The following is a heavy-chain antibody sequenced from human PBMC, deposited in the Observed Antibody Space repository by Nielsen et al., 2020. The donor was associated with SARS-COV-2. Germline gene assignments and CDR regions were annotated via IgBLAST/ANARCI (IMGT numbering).Heavy chain of an antibody. Sequence: WVRQAPGQGLEWMGGIIPIFGTANYAQKFQGRVTITADESTSTAYMELSSLRSEDTAVYYCARKSGSSGSKYYYYYYMDVWGKGTTVTVSS. V-gene: IGHV1-69*01. J-gene: IGHJ6*03. CDR3: ARKSGSSGSKYYYYYYMDV. CDR2: IIPIFGTA. D-gene: IGHD3-22*01.